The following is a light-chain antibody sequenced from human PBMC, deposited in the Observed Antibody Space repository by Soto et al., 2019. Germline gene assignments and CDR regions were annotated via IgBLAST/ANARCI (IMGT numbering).Light chain of an antibody. Sequence: QSALTQPGSVSGSPGQSITISCSGTSSDIGSYNLVSWYQRHPGKAPKVIIFEGSRLPSGVSSRFSGSKSGNTASLTISGLRPEDEADYYCSSYAGSNVLVVFGGGTQLTVL. CDR2: EGS. V-gene: IGLV2-23*01. J-gene: IGLJ2*01. CDR3: SSYAGSNVLVV. CDR1: SSDIGSYNL.